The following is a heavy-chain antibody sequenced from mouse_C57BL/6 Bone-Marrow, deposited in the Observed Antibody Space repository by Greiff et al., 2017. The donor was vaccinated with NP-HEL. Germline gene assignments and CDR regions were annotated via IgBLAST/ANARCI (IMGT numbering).Heavy chain of an antibody. Sequence: DVQLQESGGGLVKPGGSLKLSCAASGFTFSDYGMHWVRQAPEKGLEWVAYISSGSSTIYYADTVKGRFTISRDNAKNTLFLQMTSLRSEDTAMYYCAGFYYFDYWGQGTTLTVSS. CDR3: AGFYYFDY. J-gene: IGHJ2*01. CDR1: GFTFSDYG. V-gene: IGHV5-17*01. CDR2: ISSGSSTI.